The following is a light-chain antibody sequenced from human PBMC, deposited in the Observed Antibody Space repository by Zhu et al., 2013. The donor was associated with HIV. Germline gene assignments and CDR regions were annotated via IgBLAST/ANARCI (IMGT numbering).Light chain of an antibody. Sequence: DIQMTQVPSSLSASVGNRVTITCRASQTISSWLAWYQQKPGKTPKLLIYKASSLESGVPSRFSGSGSGTDFTLTISRLEPEDSAVYYCHQYGNSPPTFGQGPSCRSN. CDR2: KAS. V-gene: IGKV1-5*03. CDR1: QTISSW. CDR3: HQYGNSPPT. J-gene: IGKJ2*01.